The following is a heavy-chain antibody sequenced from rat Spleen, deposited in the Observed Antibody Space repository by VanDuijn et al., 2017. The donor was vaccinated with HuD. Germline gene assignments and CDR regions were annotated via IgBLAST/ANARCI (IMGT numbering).Heavy chain of an antibody. V-gene: IGHV5-25*01. D-gene: IGHD4-3*01. CDR1: GFTFSDYY. CDR3: ARQDTSGYSNWFAY. Sequence: EVQLVESGGGLVQPGRSLKLSCAASGFTFSDYYMAWVRQAPTKGLEWVASISSGGGNTYYRDSVKGRFTISRDNAKSTLCLQMDSLRSEDTATYYCARQDTSGYSNWFAYWGQGTLVTVSS. CDR2: ISSGGGNT. J-gene: IGHJ3*01.